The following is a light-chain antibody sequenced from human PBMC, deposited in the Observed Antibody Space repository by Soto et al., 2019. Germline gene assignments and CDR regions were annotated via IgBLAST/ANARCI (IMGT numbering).Light chain of an antibody. J-gene: IGKJ5*01. CDR1: QGISTY. Sequence: DIQMNQSPASLSASVGDRVTITCRASQGISTYLKWYLQKPGKAPKLLIYAASSLQSGVPLRFSGSGSGTDFTLSISSLQPEDVATYYCQQLYTFPLTFGQGTRLGI. CDR2: AAS. V-gene: IGKV1-39*01. CDR3: QQLYTFPLT.